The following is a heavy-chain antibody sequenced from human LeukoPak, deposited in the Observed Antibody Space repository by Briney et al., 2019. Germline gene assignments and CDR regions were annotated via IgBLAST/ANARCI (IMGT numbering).Heavy chain of an antibody. CDR3: VREGGSGGYYYFQY. CDR2: ISAYYGTT. J-gene: IGHJ1*01. CDR1: GYTFTTYG. V-gene: IGHV1-18*01. D-gene: IGHD2-21*02. Sequence: ASVKVSCKASGYTFTTYGISWVRQARGQGLEWMGWISAYYGTTDYAQKLQGRVTMTTDTPTSTAYMELRSLRSDDTAVYFCVREGGSGGYYYFQYWGQGTLVTVSS.